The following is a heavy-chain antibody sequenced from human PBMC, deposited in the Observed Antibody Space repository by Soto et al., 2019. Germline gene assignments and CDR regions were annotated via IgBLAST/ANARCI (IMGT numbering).Heavy chain of an antibody. CDR1: GFTFSDYY. V-gene: IGHV3-11*06. D-gene: IGHD2-2*01. CDR2: ISSSSSYT. CDR3: ARVKGYCSSTSCYLGGMDV. J-gene: IGHJ6*02. Sequence: LSLSCAASGFTFSDYYMSWIRQAPGKGLEGVSYISSSSSYTNYADSVKGRFTISRDNAKNSLYLQMNSLRAEDTAVYYCARVKGYCSSTSCYLGGMDVWGQGTTVTVSS.